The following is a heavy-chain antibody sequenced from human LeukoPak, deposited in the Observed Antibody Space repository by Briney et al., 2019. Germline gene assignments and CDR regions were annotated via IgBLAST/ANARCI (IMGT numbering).Heavy chain of an antibody. CDR2: INHSGST. Sequence: PSETLSLTCAVYGGSFSGYYWSWIRQPPGKGLEWIGEINHSGSTNYNPSLKSRVTISVDTSKNQFSLKLSSVTAADTAVYYCARGPDSSGRYVWGQGTTVTVSS. CDR3: ARGPDSSGRYV. D-gene: IGHD6-19*01. J-gene: IGHJ6*02. CDR1: GGSFSGYY. V-gene: IGHV4-34*01.